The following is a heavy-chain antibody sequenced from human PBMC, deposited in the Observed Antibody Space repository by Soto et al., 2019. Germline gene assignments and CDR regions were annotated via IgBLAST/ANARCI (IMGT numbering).Heavy chain of an antibody. J-gene: IGHJ3*02. CDR1: GGSISSGGYY. D-gene: IGHD6-19*01. CDR3: ARPIAVAGTWGTYDAFDI. CDR2: IYYSGST. Sequence: SETLSLTCTVSGGSISSGGYYWSWIRQHPGKGLEWIGYIYYSGSTYYNPSLKSRVTISVDTSKNQFSLKLSSVTAADTAVYYCARPIAVAGTWGTYDAFDIWGQGTMVTVSS. V-gene: IGHV4-31*03.